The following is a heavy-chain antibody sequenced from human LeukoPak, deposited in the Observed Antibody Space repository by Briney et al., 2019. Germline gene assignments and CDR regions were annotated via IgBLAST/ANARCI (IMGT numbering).Heavy chain of an antibody. J-gene: IGHJ4*02. V-gene: IGHV1-2*02. Sequence: ASVKVSCKASGYTFTGYYMHWVRQAPGQGLEWMGWINPNSGGTNYAQKFQGRVTMTRDTSISTAYMELSRLRSDDTAVYYCASRYCYDSSGYYRYWGQGTLVTVSS. CDR2: INPNSGGT. CDR1: GYTFTGYY. D-gene: IGHD3-22*01. CDR3: ASRYCYDSSGYYRY.